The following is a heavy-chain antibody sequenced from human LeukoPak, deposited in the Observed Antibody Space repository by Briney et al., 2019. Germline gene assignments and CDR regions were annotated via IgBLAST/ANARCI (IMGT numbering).Heavy chain of an antibody. Sequence: GGSLRLSCAAPGFTFSSYGMRWVRQAPGKGLEWVAVIWYDGSNKYYADSVKGRFTISRDNSKNTLYLQMNSLRAEDTAVYYCAKEYCSSTSCYGNWFDPWGQGTLVTVSS. CDR1: GFTFSSYG. V-gene: IGHV3-33*06. CDR2: IWYDGSNK. J-gene: IGHJ5*02. CDR3: AKEYCSSTSCYGNWFDP. D-gene: IGHD2-2*01.